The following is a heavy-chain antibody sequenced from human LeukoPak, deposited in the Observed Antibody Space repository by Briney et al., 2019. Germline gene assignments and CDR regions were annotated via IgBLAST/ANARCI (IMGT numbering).Heavy chain of an antibody. CDR2: INPSGGST. D-gene: IGHD3-10*01. Sequence: ASVKVSCKASGYTFTSYYMHWVRQAPGQGLEWMGVINPSGGSTSYAQKFQGRVTMTRDTSTSTVYMELSSLRSEDTAVYYCARVRFGDPFDYWGQGTLVTVSS. V-gene: IGHV1-46*01. J-gene: IGHJ4*02. CDR3: ARVRFGDPFDY. CDR1: GYTFTSYY.